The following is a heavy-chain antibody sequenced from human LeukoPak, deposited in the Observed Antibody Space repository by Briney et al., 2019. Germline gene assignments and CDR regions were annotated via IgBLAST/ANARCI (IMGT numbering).Heavy chain of an antibody. CDR1: EFTFSVYW. Sequence: GGSLRLSCAASEFTFSVYWMHWVRQAPGKGLVWVSRINSDGSITSYADSVKGRFTISRDNAKNTLYLQMNSLRAEDTAMYYCARGSGVGYRYGYDYYGMDVWGQGTTVTVSS. V-gene: IGHV3-74*01. CDR2: INSDGSIT. CDR3: ARGSGVGYRYGYDYYGMDV. D-gene: IGHD5-18*01. J-gene: IGHJ6*02.